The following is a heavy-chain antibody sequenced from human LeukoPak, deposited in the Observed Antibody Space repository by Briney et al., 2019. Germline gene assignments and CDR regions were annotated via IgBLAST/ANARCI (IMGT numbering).Heavy chain of an antibody. CDR3: ARADYGDYGGLDY. CDR2: INHSGST. CDR1: GGSLSGYY. D-gene: IGHD4-17*01. V-gene: IGHV4-34*01. J-gene: IGHJ4*02. Sequence: SETLSLTCAVYGGSLSGYYWSWIRQPPGKGLEWIGEINHSGSTNYNPSLKSRVTISVDTSKNQFSLKLSSVTAADTAVYYCARADYGDYGGLDYWGQGTLVTVSS.